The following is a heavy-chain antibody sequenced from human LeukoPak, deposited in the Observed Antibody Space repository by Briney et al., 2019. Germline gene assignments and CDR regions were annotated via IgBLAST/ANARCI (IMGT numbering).Heavy chain of an antibody. V-gene: IGHV3-30*02. CDR3: AKEGYSSGWYEDY. D-gene: IGHD6-19*01. CDR1: GFTFSTYG. CDR2: IRYDGSNK. Sequence: PGGSLRLSCAAAGFTFSTYGIHWVRQAPGMGLEWVAFIRYDGSNKYYADSVKGRFTISRDNFMNTVYPQMTSLRPEDTAVYYCAKEGYSSGWYEDYWGQGTLVTVSS. J-gene: IGHJ4*02.